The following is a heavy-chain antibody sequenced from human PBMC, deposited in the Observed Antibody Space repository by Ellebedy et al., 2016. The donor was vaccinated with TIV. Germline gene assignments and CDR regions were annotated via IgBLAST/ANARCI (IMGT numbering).Heavy chain of an antibody. CDR3: ATAVRAGGGNYYPRTDGFAS. CDR2: ISGTGLYI. Sequence: GESLKISXAASGFGFSTYPMSWVRQAPGKGLEWVSSISGTGLYIYYANSLKGRFTISRDNAKNSLYLQMDSLRAEDTAVYYCATAVRAGGGNYYPRTDGFASWGQGTMVTVSS. J-gene: IGHJ3*01. D-gene: IGHD2-15*01. V-gene: IGHV3-21*01. CDR1: GFGFSTYP.